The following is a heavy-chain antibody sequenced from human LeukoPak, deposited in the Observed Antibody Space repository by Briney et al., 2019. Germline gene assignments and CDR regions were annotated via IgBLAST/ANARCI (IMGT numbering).Heavy chain of an antibody. Sequence: PGGSLRLSCAASGFTFSSYNMKWVRQAPGKGLEWVSSISSRSSYIFYADSVKGRFTISRDNAKKSLYLQMNSLRAEDTAVYYCARGYSSSIWGQGTMVTVSS. CDR2: ISSRSSYI. D-gene: IGHD6-6*01. V-gene: IGHV3-21*01. J-gene: IGHJ3*02. CDR3: ARGYSSSI. CDR1: GFTFSSYN.